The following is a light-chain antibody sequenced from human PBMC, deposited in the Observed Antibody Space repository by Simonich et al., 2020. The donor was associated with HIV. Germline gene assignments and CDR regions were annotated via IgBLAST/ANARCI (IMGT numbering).Light chain of an antibody. V-gene: IGLV2-14*03. Sequence: QSALTQPASVSGSPGQSITISCTGTSSGIGGYNYVSWYQQHPGKAPKLMIYYVSNRPSGVSNRFSGSKSGNTASLTISGLQAEDEADYYCSSYTRSSTYVFGTGTKVTVL. CDR1: SSGIGGYNY. CDR3: SSYTRSSTYV. J-gene: IGLJ1*01. CDR2: YVS.